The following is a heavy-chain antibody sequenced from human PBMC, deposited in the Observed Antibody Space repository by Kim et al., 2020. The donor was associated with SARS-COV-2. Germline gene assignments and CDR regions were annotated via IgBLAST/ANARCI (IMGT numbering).Heavy chain of an antibody. Sequence: SETLSLTCTVSGGSISSSSYYWGWIRQPPGKGLEWIGSIYYSGSTYYNPSLKSRVTISVDTSKNQFSLKLSSVTAADTAVYYCRGLLWFGKYAPTHQGPDYWGQGTLVTVSS. CDR3: RGLLWFGKYAPTHQGPDY. J-gene: IGHJ4*02. V-gene: IGHV4-39*01. D-gene: IGHD3-10*01. CDR2: IYYSGST. CDR1: GGSISSSSYY.